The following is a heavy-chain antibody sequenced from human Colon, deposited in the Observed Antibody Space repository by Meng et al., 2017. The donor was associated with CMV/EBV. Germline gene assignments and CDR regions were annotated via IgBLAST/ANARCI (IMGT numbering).Heavy chain of an antibody. D-gene: IGHD4-23*01. CDR3: ARERGYGGKSRPFDS. CDR2: IYTGGTT. CDR1: NGSINTYY. Sequence: QVQLQESGPGLVKPSETLSLTCIVSNGSINTYYWSWIRQPAGKGLEWIGRIYTGGTTNYNPSLKSRVTMSIDTSKSQFSLRLSSVTAADTAVYYCARERGYGGKSRPFDSWGHGPLVTVYS. V-gene: IGHV4-4*07. J-gene: IGHJ4*01.